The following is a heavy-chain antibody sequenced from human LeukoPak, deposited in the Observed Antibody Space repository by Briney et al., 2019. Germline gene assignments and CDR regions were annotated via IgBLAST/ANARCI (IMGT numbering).Heavy chain of an antibody. Sequence: GGSLRLSCVASRFTFNTYAVNWVRQAPGKGLEWVSAISSNGDITYYADSVRGRFTISRDNSKNTVYLQMKGLRADDRAVYYCATVKREGSGGNCYSYDYWGQGTLVTVSS. J-gene: IGHJ4*02. V-gene: IGHV3-23*01. D-gene: IGHD2-15*01. CDR3: ATVKREGSGGNCYSYDY. CDR2: ISSNGDIT. CDR1: RFTFNTYA.